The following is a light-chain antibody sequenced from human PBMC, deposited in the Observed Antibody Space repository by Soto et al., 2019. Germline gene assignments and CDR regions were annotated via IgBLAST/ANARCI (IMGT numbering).Light chain of an antibody. CDR3: SAWDASLNGYV. Sequence: QSALTQPPSASGTPGQRLTISCSGSSSNIGSKTVNWYQQLPGTAPKLLIYSNYQRPSGVPDRFSGSKSGTSASLAISGLQSEDEADYYCSAWDASLNGYVFGTGTKVTV. CDR1: SSNIGSKT. V-gene: IGLV1-44*01. CDR2: SNY. J-gene: IGLJ1*01.